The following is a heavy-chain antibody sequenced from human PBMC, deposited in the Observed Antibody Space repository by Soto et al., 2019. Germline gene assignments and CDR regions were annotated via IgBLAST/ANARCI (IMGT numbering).Heavy chain of an antibody. Sequence: EVRLVESGGGLVKPGGSLRLSCAASGFTFSNAWMNWVRQAPGKGLEWVGRIKSKTYGGTVDYAAPVKGRFTISRDDSENTVYLQMNSLKTEDTARYYCANLTYNSNFDFWGQGTLVTVSS. CDR2: IKSKTYGGTV. CDR1: GFTFSNAW. J-gene: IGHJ4*02. V-gene: IGHV3-15*01. D-gene: IGHD6-13*01. CDR3: ANLTYNSNFDF.